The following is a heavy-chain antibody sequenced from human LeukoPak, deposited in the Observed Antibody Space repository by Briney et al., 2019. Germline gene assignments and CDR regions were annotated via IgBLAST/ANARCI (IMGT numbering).Heavy chain of an antibody. V-gene: IGHV3-48*03. CDR1: GFTFSSYE. Sequence: PGGSLRLSCAASGFTFSSYEMNWVRQAPGKGLEWVSYISISGSTIYYADSVKGRFTISRDNSKNTLYLQMNSLRTEDTAVYYCLSGEWGYWGQGTLVTVSS. J-gene: IGHJ4*02. D-gene: IGHD3-16*01. CDR2: ISISGSTI. CDR3: LSGEWGY.